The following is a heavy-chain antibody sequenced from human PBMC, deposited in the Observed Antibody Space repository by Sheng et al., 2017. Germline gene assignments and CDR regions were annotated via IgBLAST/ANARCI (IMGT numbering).Heavy chain of an antibody. CDR3: ARDPLRLIVWGTDGMDV. J-gene: IGHJ6*02. Sequence: QVQLVESGGGVVQPGRSLRLSCAASGSTFSSYGMHWVRQAPGKGLEWVAVISYDGSNKYYADSVKGRFTISRDNSKNTLYLQMNSLRAEDTAVYYCARDPLRLIVWGTDGMDVWGQGP. D-gene: IGHD2-15*01. CDR2: ISYDGSNK. V-gene: IGHV3-30*19. CDR1: GSTFSSYG.